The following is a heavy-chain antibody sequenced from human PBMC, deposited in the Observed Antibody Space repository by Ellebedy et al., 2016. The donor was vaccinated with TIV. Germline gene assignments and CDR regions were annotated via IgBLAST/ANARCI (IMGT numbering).Heavy chain of an antibody. CDR1: GYSFSNYY. J-gene: IGHJ3*01. CDR3: ERGRGYSFDVCDV. Sequence: AASVQVSCKASGYSFSNYYMHWVRQAPGQGLEWMGIINPNDDTKYYTQNFQGRVTVTRDTSANTVYMELSSLRSEDTAVYYCERGRGYSFDVCDVWGQGTMVAIS. V-gene: IGHV1-46*01. D-gene: IGHD5-18*01. CDR2: INPNDDTK.